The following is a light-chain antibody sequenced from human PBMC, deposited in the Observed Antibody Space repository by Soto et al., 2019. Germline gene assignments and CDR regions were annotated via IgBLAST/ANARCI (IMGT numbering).Light chain of an antibody. CDR2: EGT. Sequence: QSALTQPASVSGSHGQSITISCTGTSSDVGSYNLVSWYQQYPDKAPKLIIYEGTKRPSGISNRFSGSKSGNTASLTISGLQAEDEAHYHCCSYAGGGLSLWVFGGGTKLTVL. CDR1: SSDVGSYNL. J-gene: IGLJ3*02. V-gene: IGLV2-23*01. CDR3: CSYAGGGLSLWV.